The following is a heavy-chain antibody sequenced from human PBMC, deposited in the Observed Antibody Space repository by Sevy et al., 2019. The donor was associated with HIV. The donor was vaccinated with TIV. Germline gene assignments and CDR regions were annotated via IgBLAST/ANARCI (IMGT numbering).Heavy chain of an antibody. CDR3: ATFGTNFHPRFDP. V-gene: IGHV4-59*02. Sequence: SETLSLKCSVSGGSVNNHYRTWIRQSPGKGLEWLGYAHYSGRPDYNPSLKSRLTISLDMSKNQFSLQLDYVTAADTAIYYCATFGTNFHPRFDPWGQGTLVTVSS. J-gene: IGHJ5*02. D-gene: IGHD2-8*01. CDR1: GGSVNNHY. CDR2: AHYSGRP.